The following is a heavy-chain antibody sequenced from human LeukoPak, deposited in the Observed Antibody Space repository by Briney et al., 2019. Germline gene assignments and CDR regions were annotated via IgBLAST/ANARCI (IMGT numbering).Heavy chain of an antibody. CDR2: IRSKAYGGTT. J-gene: IGHJ4*02. CDR3: ATTRTITSIWYYFDY. CDR1: GFTFGDFA. D-gene: IGHD6-13*01. Sequence: GGSLRLSCTGSGFTFGDFALGWVRQSLGEGLEWVGFIRSKAYGGTTEYAASVKGRFTISRDDSKSITYLQMNSLKSEDTAVYYCATTRTITSIWYYFDYWGQGALVTVSS. V-gene: IGHV3-49*04.